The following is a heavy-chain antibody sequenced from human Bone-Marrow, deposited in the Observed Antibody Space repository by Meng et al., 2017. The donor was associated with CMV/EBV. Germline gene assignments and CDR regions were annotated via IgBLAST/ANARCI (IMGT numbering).Heavy chain of an antibody. CDR3: AKDLGGYCISNSCYLDY. CDR2: ISGSGGST. J-gene: IGHJ4*02. CDR1: GFTFSSYA. Sequence: GESLKISCAASGFTFSSYAMSWVRQAPGKGLEWVSAISGSGGSTYYADSVKGRFTISRDNSKNTLYLQMNSLRPEDTAVYYCAKDLGGYCISNSCYLDYWGQGTLVTVSS. V-gene: IGHV3-23*01. D-gene: IGHD2-2*01.